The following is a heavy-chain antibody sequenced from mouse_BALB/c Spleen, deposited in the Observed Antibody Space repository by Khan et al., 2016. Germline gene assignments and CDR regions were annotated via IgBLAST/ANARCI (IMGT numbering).Heavy chain of an antibody. V-gene: IGHV1-37*01. J-gene: IGHJ1*01. Sequence: VQLKQSGPELVKPGASVKISCKASGYSFTGYFMNWMKQSHGKSLEWIGRINPYNGDTFYNQKFKGKATLTVDKSSSTAHMELLSLTSEDSAVYYCGSHYYGSSYGYFDVWGAGTTVTVSS. CDR2: INPYNGDT. CDR3: GSHYYGSSYGYFDV. D-gene: IGHD1-1*01. CDR1: GYSFTGYF.